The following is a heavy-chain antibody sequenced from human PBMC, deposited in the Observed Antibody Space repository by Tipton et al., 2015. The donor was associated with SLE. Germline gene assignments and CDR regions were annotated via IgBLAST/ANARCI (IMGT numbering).Heavy chain of an antibody. CDR3: AIDHCSGGSCFDALDI. Sequence: QLVQSGAEVKKPGASVKVSCKASGYTFTGYYMHWVRQAPGQGLEWMGWINPNSGGTNYAQKFQGRVTMTRDTSISTAYMELSRLRSDDTAVYYCAIDHCSGGSCFDALDIWGQGTMVTVSS. J-gene: IGHJ3*02. CDR1: GYTFTGYY. CDR2: INPNSGGT. V-gene: IGHV1-2*02. D-gene: IGHD2-15*01.